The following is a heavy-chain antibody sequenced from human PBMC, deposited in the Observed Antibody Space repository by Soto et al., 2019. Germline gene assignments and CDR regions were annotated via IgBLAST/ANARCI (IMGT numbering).Heavy chain of an antibody. J-gene: IGHJ4*02. CDR2: IWYDGSNK. CDR3: ARETSGWNDFDY. Sequence: LRLSCAASGFTFSSYGMHWVRQAPGKGLEWVAVIWYDGSNKYYADSVKGRFTISRDNSKNTLYLQMNSLRAEDTAVYYCARETSGWNDFDYWGQGTLVTVSS. D-gene: IGHD6-19*01. CDR1: GFTFSSYG. V-gene: IGHV3-33*01.